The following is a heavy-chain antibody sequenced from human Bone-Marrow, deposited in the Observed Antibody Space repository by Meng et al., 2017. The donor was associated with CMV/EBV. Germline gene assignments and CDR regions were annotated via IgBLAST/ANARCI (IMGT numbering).Heavy chain of an antibody. CDR3: ARGSLYYYDSSGYYPLTG. D-gene: IGHD3-22*01. Sequence: SETLSLTCTVSGYSISSGYYWGWIRQPPGKGLEWIGSIYYSGSTYYNPSLKSRVTISVDTSKNQFSLKLSSVTAADTAVYYCARGSLYYYDSSGYYPLTGWGQGTLVTVSS. V-gene: IGHV4-38-2*02. CDR1: GYSISSGYY. CDR2: IYYSGST. J-gene: IGHJ4*02.